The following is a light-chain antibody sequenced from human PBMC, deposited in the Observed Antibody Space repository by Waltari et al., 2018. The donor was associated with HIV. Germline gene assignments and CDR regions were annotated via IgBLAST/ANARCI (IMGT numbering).Light chain of an antibody. J-gene: IGKJ1*01. CDR2: GTS. Sequence: EIVMTQSPATLSVSPGERATLSCRASQTIGSNLAWYQQKPGQAPRLLSYGTSTRATGIPARCSGRRSGTEFTLTISSLQSAHPSLYYCLQYNNWPPWTFGQGTKVEIK. CDR1: QTIGSN. V-gene: IGKV3-15*01. CDR3: LQYNNWPPWT.